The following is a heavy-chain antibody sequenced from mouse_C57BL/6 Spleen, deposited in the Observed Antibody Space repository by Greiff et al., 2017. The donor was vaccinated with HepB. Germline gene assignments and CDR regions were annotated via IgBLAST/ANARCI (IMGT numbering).Heavy chain of an antibody. CDR2: INYDGSST. V-gene: IGHV5-16*01. J-gene: IGHJ2*01. CDR1: GFTFSDYY. Sequence: EVMLVESEGGLVQPGSSMKLSCTASGFTFSDYYMAWVRQVPEKGLEWVANINYDGSSTYYLDSLKSRFIISRDNAKNILYLQMSSLKSEDTATYYCARDGEEDYFDYWGQGTTLTVSS. CDR3: ARDGEEDYFDY.